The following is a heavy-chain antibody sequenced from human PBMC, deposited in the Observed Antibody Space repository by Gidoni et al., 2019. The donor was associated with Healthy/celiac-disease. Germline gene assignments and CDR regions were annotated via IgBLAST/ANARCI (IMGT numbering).Heavy chain of an antibody. D-gene: IGHD4-17*01. Sequence: EVQLVVSWGGLVKPGGSLTLSCPASGFTFSSYSMNWVRQAPGKGLEWVASISSSSSYIYYADSVKGRFTISRDNAKNSLYLQMNSLRAEDTAVYYCARDAGDYVPGWGQGTLVTVSS. CDR1: GFTFSSYS. V-gene: IGHV3-21*01. CDR2: ISSSSSYI. CDR3: ARDAGDYVPG. J-gene: IGHJ4*02.